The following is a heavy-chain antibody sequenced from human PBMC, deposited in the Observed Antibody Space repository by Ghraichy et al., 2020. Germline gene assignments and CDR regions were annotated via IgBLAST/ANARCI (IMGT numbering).Heavy chain of an antibody. D-gene: IGHD1-7*01. CDR2: ISAYNGNT. CDR1: GYTFTSYG. Sequence: ASVKVSCKASGYTFTSYGISWVRQAPGQGLEWMGWISAYNGNTNYAQKLQGRVTMTTDTSTSTAYMELRSLRSDDTAVYYCARDETNDNWNYGAGWFDPWGQGTLVTVSS. V-gene: IGHV1-18*01. J-gene: IGHJ5*02. CDR3: ARDETNDNWNYGAGWFDP.